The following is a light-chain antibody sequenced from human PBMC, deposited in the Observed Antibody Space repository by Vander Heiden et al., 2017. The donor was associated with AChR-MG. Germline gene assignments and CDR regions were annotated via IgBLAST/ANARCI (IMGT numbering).Light chain of an antibody. CDR2: LGS. Sequence: DIVMTQSPRSVPVTPVESATMSCRCGESLVHRNGFSYLDWYVQKPGQLPQLLIYLGSHRASGVPDRFTGSGSGTDFTLNITRVEAGDLGIYYCMQTLHTPRTFGPGTTVDVK. V-gene: IGKV2-28*01. CDR1: ESLVHRNGFSY. CDR3: MQTLHTPRT. J-gene: IGKJ3*01.